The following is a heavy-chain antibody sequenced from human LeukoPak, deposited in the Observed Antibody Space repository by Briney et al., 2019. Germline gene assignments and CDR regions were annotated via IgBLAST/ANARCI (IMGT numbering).Heavy chain of an antibody. CDR3: ARVKGGTYPNGGPEEC. Sequence: GGSLRLSCGAPGFTFNIYGMHWVRQAPGKGLEWVAFMRYDGSDKYYADSVKGRFIISRDNSNNTLYLQMNSLRVEDTAVYYCARVKGGTYPNGGPEECWGQGTLVTVSS. J-gene: IGHJ4*02. CDR1: GFTFNIYG. V-gene: IGHV3-30*02. D-gene: IGHD1-26*01. CDR2: MRYDGSDK.